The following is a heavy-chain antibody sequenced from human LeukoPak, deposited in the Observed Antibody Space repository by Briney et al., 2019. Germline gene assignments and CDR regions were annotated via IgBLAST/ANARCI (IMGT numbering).Heavy chain of an antibody. CDR3: ARSRRYCSGGSCYYYYGMDV. D-gene: IGHD2-15*01. J-gene: IGHJ6*02. V-gene: IGHV1-8*02. CDR2: MNPNSGNT. Sequence: ASVKVSCKASGGTFSSYAISWVRQAPGQGLEWMGWMNPNSGNTGYAQKFQGRVTMTRNTSISTAYMELSSLRSEDTAVYYCARSRRYCSGGSCYYYYGMDVWGQGTTVTVSS. CDR1: GGTFSSYA.